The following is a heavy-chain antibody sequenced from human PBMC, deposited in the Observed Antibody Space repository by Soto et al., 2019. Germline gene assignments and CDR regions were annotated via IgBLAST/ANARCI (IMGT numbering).Heavy chain of an antibody. CDR2: ASTDGHKK. V-gene: IGHV3-30*04. CDR1: GFTYSTSV. Sequence: VQLMESGGGVVQPGTSLRLSCTASGFTYSTSVIHWVRQAPGKGLEWVAVASTDGHKKDYATSVRGRFTISRDNSKNTLYLQMESLRGDATAVYYCEREGYSSGWGGVLDSWGRGIMVDVSS. CDR3: EREGYSSGWGGVLDS. D-gene: IGHD6-19*01. J-gene: IGHJ4*02.